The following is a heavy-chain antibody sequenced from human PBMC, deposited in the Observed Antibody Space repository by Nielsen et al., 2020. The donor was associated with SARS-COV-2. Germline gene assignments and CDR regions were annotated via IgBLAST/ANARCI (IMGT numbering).Heavy chain of an antibody. CDR1: GFSLSTSGMC. Sequence: SGPTLVKPTQTLTLTCTFSGFSLSTSGMCVSWIRQPPGKALEWLARIDWDDDKYYSTSLKTRLTISKDTSKNQVVLTMTNMDPVDTATYYCARMESLYRRVGYYGMDVWGQGTTVTSP. CDR2: IDWDDDK. CDR3: ARMESLYRRVGYYGMDV. D-gene: IGHD1-26*01. J-gene: IGHJ6*02. V-gene: IGHV2-70*11.